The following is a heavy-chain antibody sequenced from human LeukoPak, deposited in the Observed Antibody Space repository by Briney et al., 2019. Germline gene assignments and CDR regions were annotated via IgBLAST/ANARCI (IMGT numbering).Heavy chain of an antibody. J-gene: IGHJ6*02. Sequence: GGSLRLSCAASGFTFGIYAMNWVRQAPGKGLEWVSGISGSGGSTYYADSVKGRFTISRDNSKNTLYLQMNSLRAEDTAVYHCAKGRKSYYYGMDVWGQGTTVTVSS. V-gene: IGHV3-23*01. CDR2: ISGSGGST. CDR3: AKGRKSYYYGMDV. CDR1: GFTFGIYA.